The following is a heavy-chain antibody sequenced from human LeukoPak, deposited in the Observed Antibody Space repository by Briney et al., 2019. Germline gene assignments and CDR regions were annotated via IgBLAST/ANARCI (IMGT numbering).Heavy chain of an antibody. CDR1: GGTFSSYV. D-gene: IGHD3-22*01. V-gene: IGHV1-69*13. CDR2: IIPMFGTP. J-gene: IGHJ3*02. CDR3: ARFPHYYDSSGYYIGAFDI. Sequence: GASVKVSCKASGGTFSSYVISWVRQAPGQGLEWMGAIIPMFGTPNYEQKFQGRVTITADESTSTAYLELSSLRSEDTAVYYCARFPHYYDSSGYYIGAFDIWGQGTMVTVSS.